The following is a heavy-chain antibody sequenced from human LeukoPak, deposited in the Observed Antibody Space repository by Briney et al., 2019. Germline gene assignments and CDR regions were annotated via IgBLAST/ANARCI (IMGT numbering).Heavy chain of an antibody. J-gene: IGHJ4*02. Sequence: SETLSLTCAVYGGSFSGYYWSWIRQPPGKGLEWIGEINHSGSTNYNPSLKSRVTISVDTSKNQFSLKLSSVTAADTAVYYCARETAGGGYDYWGQGTLDTVSS. V-gene: IGHV4-34*01. CDR3: ARETAGGGYDY. CDR1: GGSFSGYY. CDR2: INHSGST. D-gene: IGHD3-16*01.